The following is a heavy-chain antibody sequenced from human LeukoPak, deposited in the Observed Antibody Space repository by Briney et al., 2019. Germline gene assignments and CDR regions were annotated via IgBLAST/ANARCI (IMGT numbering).Heavy chain of an antibody. D-gene: IGHD2-2*01. CDR3: ARSPLKYCSSTSCYPTKPHFDY. CDR2: ISSSSSTI. CDR1: GFTFSSYS. J-gene: IGHJ4*02. V-gene: IGHV3-48*01. Sequence: GGSLRLSCAASGFTFSSYSMNWVRQAPGKGLEWVSYISSSSSTIYYADSVKGRFTISRDNAKNSLYLQMNSLRAEDTAVYYCARSPLKYCSSTSCYPTKPHFDYWGQGTLVTVSS.